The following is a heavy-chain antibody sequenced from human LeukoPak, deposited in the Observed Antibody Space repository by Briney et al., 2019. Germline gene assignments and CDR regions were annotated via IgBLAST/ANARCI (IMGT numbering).Heavy chain of an antibody. CDR3: ARELGATDYYYYMDV. V-gene: IGHV3-53*01. CDR1: GFTVSSNY. J-gene: IGHJ6*03. Sequence: PGGSLRLSCAASGFTVSSNYMSWVRQAPGKGLEWVSVIYSGGSTYYADSVKGRFTISRDNSKNTLYLQMNSLRAEDTAVYYCARELGATDYYYYMDVWGKGTTVTVS. D-gene: IGHD1-26*01. CDR2: IYSGGST.